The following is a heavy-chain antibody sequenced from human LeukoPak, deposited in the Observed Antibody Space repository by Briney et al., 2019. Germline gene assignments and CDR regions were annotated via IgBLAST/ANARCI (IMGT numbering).Heavy chain of an antibody. CDR3: ARDLAAAGTNWFDP. V-gene: IGHV1-2*02. Sequence: GASVTVSCKASGYTFTGYYMHWVRQAPGQGLEWMGWINPNSGGTNYAQKFQGRVTMTRDTSISTAYMELSRLRSDDTAVYYCARDLAAAGTNWFDPWGQGTLVTVSS. CDR1: GYTFTGYY. D-gene: IGHD6-13*01. CDR2: INPNSGGT. J-gene: IGHJ5*02.